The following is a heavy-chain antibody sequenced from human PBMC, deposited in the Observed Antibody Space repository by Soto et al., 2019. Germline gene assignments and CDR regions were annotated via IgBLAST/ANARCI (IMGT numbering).Heavy chain of an antibody. CDR3: ARDLGYYDSSGYFDY. Sequence: QVQLVESGGGLVQPGGSLRLSCAASGFTFSDYYMSWIRQAPGKGLEWVSYISSSDSIIYYADSVKGRFTISRDNAKNSVHLQMNSLRAEDTAVYYCARDLGYYDSSGYFDYWGQGTLVTVSS. V-gene: IGHV3-11*01. CDR1: GFTFSDYY. J-gene: IGHJ4*02. D-gene: IGHD3-22*01. CDR2: ISSSDSII.